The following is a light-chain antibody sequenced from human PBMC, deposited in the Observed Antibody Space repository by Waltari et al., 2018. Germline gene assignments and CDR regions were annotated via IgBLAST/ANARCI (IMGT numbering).Light chain of an antibody. Sequence: DIQLTQSPSSLSASVGDTVIISSRASHTIGTYLNWYQQRPGKAPKLLIYGPSTLQSGVPSRFSGSGSGTDFTLTISSLQPEEFVMYSCQQGYVTPLTFGQGTRLEI. J-gene: IGKJ5*01. V-gene: IGKV1-39*01. CDR1: HTIGTY. CDR2: GPS. CDR3: QQGYVTPLT.